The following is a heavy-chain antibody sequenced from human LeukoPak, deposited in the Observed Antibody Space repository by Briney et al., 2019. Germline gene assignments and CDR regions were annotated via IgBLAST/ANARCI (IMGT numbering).Heavy chain of an antibody. V-gene: IGHV3-7*01. CDR3: ARMLGATPP. CDR2: IKQDGSEK. J-gene: IGHJ3*01. CDR1: GFTSSSYW. Sequence: GGSLRLSCAASGFTSSSYWMIWVRQAPGKGLEWVANIKQDGSEKYYVDSVKGRFTISRDNAKNSLYLQMNSLRAEDTAVYYCARMLGATPPWGQGTMVTVSS. D-gene: IGHD1-26*01.